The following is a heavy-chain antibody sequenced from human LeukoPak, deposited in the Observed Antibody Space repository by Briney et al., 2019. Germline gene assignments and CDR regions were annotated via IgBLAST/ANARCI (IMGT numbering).Heavy chain of an antibody. CDR2: IYYSGST. CDR1: GGSISSSSYY. Sequence: PSETLSLTCTVSGGSISSSSYYWGWIRQPPGKGLEWIGSIYYSGSTYYNPSLKSRVTISVDTSKNQFSLKLSSVTAADTAVYYCARLRLVGPHYFDYWGQGTLVTVSS. CDR3: ARLRLVGPHYFDY. D-gene: IGHD6-6*01. J-gene: IGHJ4*02. V-gene: IGHV4-39*01.